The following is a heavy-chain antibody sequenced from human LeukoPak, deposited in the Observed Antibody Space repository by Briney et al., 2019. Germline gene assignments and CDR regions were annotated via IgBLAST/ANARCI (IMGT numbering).Heavy chain of an antibody. CDR2: IYYSGST. Sequence: SETLSLTCTVSGGSISSSSYYWGWIRQPPGKGLEWIGSIYYSGSTYYNPSLKSRVTISVDTSKNQFSLKLSSVTAADTAVYYCARGFAGVARRELFDYWGQGTLVTVSS. CDR3: ARGFAGVARRELFDY. V-gene: IGHV4-39*07. J-gene: IGHJ4*02. CDR1: GGSISSSSYY. D-gene: IGHD1-7*01.